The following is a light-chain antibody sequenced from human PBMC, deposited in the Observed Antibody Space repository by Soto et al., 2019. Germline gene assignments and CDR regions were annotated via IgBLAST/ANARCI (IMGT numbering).Light chain of an antibody. CDR3: QQYGDSPPT. J-gene: IGKJ1*01. V-gene: IGKV3-20*01. Sequence: VLTQSPCTLSLSPGERATPSCRPIQRVSSNYLAWYQQKPGQAPRLLISGASSRAAGIPDRFSGSGSETDFTLTISRLEPDDFAMYHCQQYGDSPPTFGQGTKVEIK. CDR1: QRVSSNY. CDR2: GAS.